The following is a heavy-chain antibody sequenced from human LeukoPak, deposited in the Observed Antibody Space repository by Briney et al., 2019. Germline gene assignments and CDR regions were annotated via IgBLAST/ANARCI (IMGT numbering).Heavy chain of an antibody. CDR3: ARLDLYDFWSGYLYRPAQNNWFDP. CDR1: GYTFTSYG. J-gene: IGHJ5*02. Sequence: GASVKVSCKASGYTFTSYGISWVRQAPGQGLEWMGWISAYNGNTNYAQKLQGRVTMTTDTSTSTAYMELRSLRSDDTAVYYCARLDLYDFWSGYLYRPAQNNWFDPWGQGTLVTVSS. CDR2: ISAYNGNT. V-gene: IGHV1-18*01. D-gene: IGHD3-3*01.